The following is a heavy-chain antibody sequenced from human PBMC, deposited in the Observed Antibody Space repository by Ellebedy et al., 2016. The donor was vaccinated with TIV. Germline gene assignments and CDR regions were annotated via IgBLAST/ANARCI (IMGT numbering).Heavy chain of an antibody. CDR2: ISSSSNYI. V-gene: IGHV3-21*06. D-gene: IGHD2-8*02. Sequence: GESLKISCTVSGFTFSSYGMTWIRQAPGRGLEWVASISSSSNYIEYAASVKGRFTISRDNANSVVYLQMNSLTAEDTAVYFCARELEVVDFKYWGQGTVVTVSS. J-gene: IGHJ4*02. CDR1: GFTFSSYG. CDR3: ARELEVVDFKY.